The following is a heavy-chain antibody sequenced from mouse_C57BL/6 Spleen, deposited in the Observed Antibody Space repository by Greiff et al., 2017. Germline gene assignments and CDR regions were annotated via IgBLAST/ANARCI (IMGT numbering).Heavy chain of an antibody. CDR1: GYTFTSYW. CDR2: INPSNGGT. D-gene: IGHD3-2*02. J-gene: IGHJ4*01. CDR3: ARSRQLRLRNYARHY. V-gene: IGHV1-53*01. Sequence: QVQLQQPGTELVKPGASVKLSCKASGYTFTSYWMHWVKQRPGQGLEWIGNINPSNGGTTYNEQFKSKATLTVDKSSSTAYMQLSSLTSEDSAVYYCARSRQLRLRNYARHYWGQGTSVTVSA.